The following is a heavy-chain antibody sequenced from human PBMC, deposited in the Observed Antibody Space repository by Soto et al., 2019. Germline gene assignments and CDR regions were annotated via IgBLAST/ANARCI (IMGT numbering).Heavy chain of an antibody. Sequence: PSETLSLTCAVYGGSFSGYYWRWIRQPPGKGLEWIGEITHGGSINYNPSLKSRVTISVDTSKNKFSLNLIYVTAADTAVYYCARGLGSSSSYFDYWGQGTLVTVSS. CDR1: GGSFSGYY. D-gene: IGHD6-6*01. J-gene: IGHJ4*02. V-gene: IGHV4-34*01. CDR3: ARGLGSSSSYFDY. CDR2: ITHGGSI.